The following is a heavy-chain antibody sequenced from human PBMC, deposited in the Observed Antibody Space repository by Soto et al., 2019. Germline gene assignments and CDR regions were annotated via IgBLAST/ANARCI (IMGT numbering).Heavy chain of an antibody. CDR2: ISGYNGHT. V-gene: IGHV1-18*03. J-gene: IGHJ4*01. D-gene: IGHD2-15*01. CDR1: GYTFASYG. Sequence: QVQLVQSGTEVTKPGASVKVACKTSGYTFASYGISWVRQAPGQGLEWMGWISGYNGHTSYAQNVHDRVTMTTDTSTSTEYMEVRSLRSDDMASYLCARDVRYLVEVVAGRLLDCWGHGPLVPVSP. CDR3: ARDVRYLVEVVAGRLLDC.